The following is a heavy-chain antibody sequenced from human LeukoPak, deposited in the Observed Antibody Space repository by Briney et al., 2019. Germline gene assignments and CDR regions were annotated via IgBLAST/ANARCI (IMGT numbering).Heavy chain of an antibody. CDR2: ILSDGSKE. Sequence: GGSLRLSCAASGFTFSSYGMHWVRQAPGKGLEWVAVILSDGSKEFYTDSVKGRFTISRDNSKNTLYLQMNSLRAEDTAVYYCAKSSTSQVFDYWGQGTLVTVSS. V-gene: IGHV3-30*02. CDR3: AKSSTSQVFDY. J-gene: IGHJ4*02. D-gene: IGHD2-2*01. CDR1: GFTFSSYG.